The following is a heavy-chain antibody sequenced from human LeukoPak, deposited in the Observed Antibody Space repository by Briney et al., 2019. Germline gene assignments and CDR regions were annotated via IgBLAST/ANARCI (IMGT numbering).Heavy chain of an antibody. CDR3: ARQPSLTYCSGGTCWFDP. CDR2: FYYSGTT. Sequence: PSESLSLTCAVSGGSISSTSYYWAWIRQPPGKGLEWIGSFYYSGTTFHNPSLKSRVTISADTSENQFSLRLSSVTAADTAVYYCARQPSLTYCSGGTCWFDPWGQGTLVTVSS. CDR1: GGSISSTSYY. V-gene: IGHV4-39*01. D-gene: IGHD2-15*01. J-gene: IGHJ5*02.